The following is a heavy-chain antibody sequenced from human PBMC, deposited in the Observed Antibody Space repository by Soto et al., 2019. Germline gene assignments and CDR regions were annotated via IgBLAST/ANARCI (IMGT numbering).Heavy chain of an antibody. J-gene: IGHJ4*02. CDR2: IYHSGST. D-gene: IGHD6-19*01. Sequence: SETLSLTCTVSGGSIRSGTYYWNWIRHHPGKGLEWIGYIYHSGSTYYNPSLKSRVTISVDRSKNQFSLKLSSVTAADTAVYYCARRYGWNFDYWGQGTLVTVSS. CDR3: ARRYGWNFDY. CDR1: GGSIRSGTYY. V-gene: IGHV4-30-4*01.